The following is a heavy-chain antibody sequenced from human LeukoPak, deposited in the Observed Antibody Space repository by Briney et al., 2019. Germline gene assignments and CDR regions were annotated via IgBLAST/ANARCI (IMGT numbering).Heavy chain of an antibody. J-gene: IGHJ4*02. D-gene: IGHD6-19*01. CDR3: ARDSEVAGTLYYFDY. Sequence: GGSLRLSCAASGFTFRSYAMNWVRQVPGKRLEWVSSISSSSSYIYYADSVKGRFTISRDNAKNSLYLQMNSLRAEDTAVYYCARDSEVAGTLYYFDYWGQGTLVTVSS. CDR1: GFTFRSYA. CDR2: ISSSSSYI. V-gene: IGHV3-21*01.